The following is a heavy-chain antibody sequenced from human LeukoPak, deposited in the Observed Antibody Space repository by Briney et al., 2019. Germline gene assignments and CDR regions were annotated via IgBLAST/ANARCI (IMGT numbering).Heavy chain of an antibody. V-gene: IGHV3-23*01. J-gene: IGHJ4*02. Sequence: GGSLRLSCAASGFNFTIFAMSWVRQAPGKGLDWVSAISGSGGRTYYADSVQGRFTISRDNSKNTLYLQMNSLRAEDTAVYYCAKDRGYWGQGTLVTVSS. CDR3: AKDRGY. CDR1: GFNFTIFA. CDR2: ISGSGGRT.